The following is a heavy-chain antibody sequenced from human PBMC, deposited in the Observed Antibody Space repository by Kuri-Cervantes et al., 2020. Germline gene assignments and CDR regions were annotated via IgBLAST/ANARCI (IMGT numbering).Heavy chain of an antibody. CDR2: IKQDGSEK. CDR1: GFSFRSHA. CDR3: AKALSTDSEYAFDI. Sequence: GESLKISCVASGFSFRSHAMNWVRQAPGKGLEWVANIKQDGSEKYYVDSVKGRFTISRDNAKNSLYLQMNSLRAEDAAVYYCAKALSTDSEYAFDIWGQGTMVTVSS. J-gene: IGHJ3*02. D-gene: IGHD2-2*01. V-gene: IGHV3-7*01.